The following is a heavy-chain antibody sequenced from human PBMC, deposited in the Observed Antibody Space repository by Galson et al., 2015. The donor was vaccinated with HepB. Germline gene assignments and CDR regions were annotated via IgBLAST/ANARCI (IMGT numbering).Heavy chain of an antibody. CDR3: ARAGSYYGSGGVFDY. CDR2: INPSGGST. V-gene: IGHV1-46*04. D-gene: IGHD3-10*01. Sequence: SVKVSCKASGYTFTSYYMHWVRQAPGQGLEWMGIINPSGGSTSYAQKLQGRVTMTRDTSTSTVYMELSSLRSEDTAVYYCARAGSYYGSGGVFDYWGQGTLVTVSS. J-gene: IGHJ4*02. CDR1: GYTFTSYY.